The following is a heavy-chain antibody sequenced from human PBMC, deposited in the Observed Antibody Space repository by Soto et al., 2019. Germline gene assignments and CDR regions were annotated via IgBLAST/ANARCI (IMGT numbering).Heavy chain of an antibody. CDR3: ARVERLRYFDWLSSAGSGYGMDG. V-gene: IGHV1-18*04. CDR2: ISAYNGNT. D-gene: IGHD3-9*01. Sequence: ASVKVSCKASGYTFTSYGISWVRQAPGQGLEWMGWISAYNGNTNYAQKLQGRVTMTTDTSTSTAYMELRSLRSDDTAVYYCARVERLRYFDWLSSAGSGYGMDGWG. CDR1: GYTFTSYG. J-gene: IGHJ6*02.